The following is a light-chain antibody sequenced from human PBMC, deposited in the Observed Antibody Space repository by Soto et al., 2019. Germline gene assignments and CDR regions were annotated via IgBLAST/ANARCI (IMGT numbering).Light chain of an antibody. CDR2: EVS. Sequence: QSALTQPASVSGSPGQSITISCTGASSDVGNYNYVSWYQQHPDKAPKLIIYEVSNRPSGVSNRFSGSKSGNTASLTISGLQAEDGADYYCSSYTSTSTPFVFGTGTKGTVL. CDR1: SSDVGNYNY. V-gene: IGLV2-14*01. J-gene: IGLJ1*01. CDR3: SSYTSTSTPFV.